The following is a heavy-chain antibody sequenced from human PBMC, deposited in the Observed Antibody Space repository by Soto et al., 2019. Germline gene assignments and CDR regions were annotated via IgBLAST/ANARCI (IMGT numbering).Heavy chain of an antibody. CDR1: GGTFSSYA. V-gene: IGHV1-69*01. D-gene: IGHD1-26*01. CDR3: ASDEGVGARSYSYGMDV. CDR2: IIPIFGTA. J-gene: IGHJ6*02. Sequence: QVQLVQSGAEVKKPGSSVKVSCKASGGTFSSYAISWVRQAPGQGLEWMGGIIPIFGTANYAQKFQGRVTITADESTSTAYMELGSLRSDDTAVYYCASDEGVGARSYSYGMDVWGQGTTVTVSS.